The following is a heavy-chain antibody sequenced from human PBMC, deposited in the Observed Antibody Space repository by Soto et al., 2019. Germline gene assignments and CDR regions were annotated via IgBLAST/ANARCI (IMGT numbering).Heavy chain of an antibody. CDR3: ATKTISVPGAT. J-gene: IGHJ4*02. V-gene: IGHV4-4*02. Sequence: QVQLQESGPGLVEPSGTLSLTCAVSGASFSTISWWSWVRQSPGQGLEYIGEISHNGHTQYHPSLQSRVTISKDESKSQFSLNLTPVTAADTAVYYCATKTISVPGATWGQGTLVTVSS. CDR2: ISHNGHT. D-gene: IGHD2-2*01. CDR1: GASFSTISW.